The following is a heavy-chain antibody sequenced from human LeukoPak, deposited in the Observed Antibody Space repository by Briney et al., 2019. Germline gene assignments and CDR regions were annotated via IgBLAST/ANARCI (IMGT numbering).Heavy chain of an antibody. V-gene: IGHV3-21*01. CDR2: ISSSSGYI. J-gene: IGHJ4*02. CDR1: GFTFSTYS. D-gene: IGHD6-19*01. Sequence: PGGSLRLSCAASGFTFSTYSMNWVRQAPGKGLEWVSSISSSSGYIYYADSVKGRFTISRDNAKNSLYLQMNSLRAEDTAVYYCARDGSGPFDYWGQGTLVTVSS. CDR3: ARDGSGPFDY.